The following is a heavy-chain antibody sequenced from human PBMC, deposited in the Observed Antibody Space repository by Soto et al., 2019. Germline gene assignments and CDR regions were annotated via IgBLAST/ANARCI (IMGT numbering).Heavy chain of an antibody. CDR3: ARDQAAGGTIARYFQD. J-gene: IGHJ1*01. CDR1: GFTFSSYA. V-gene: IGHV3-23*01. CDR2: ISGGGSTT. D-gene: IGHD6-13*01. Sequence: EVQLLESGGGLVQPEGSLRLSCEASGFTFSSYAMSWVRKAPGKGLEWVSGISGGGSTTYYADSGKGRFTISRDNSQNTRDLQVNSRRDSDTAVYYCARDQAAGGTIARYFQDWGQGTLVTVSS.